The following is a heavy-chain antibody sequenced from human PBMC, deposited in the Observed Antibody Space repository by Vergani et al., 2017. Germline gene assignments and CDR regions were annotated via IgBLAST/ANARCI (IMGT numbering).Heavy chain of an antibody. Sequence: QVQLQESGPGLVKTSETLSLTCTVSGGSISSYYWSWIRQPAGKGLEWIVRIYTSGSTNYNPSLKSRVTMSVDTSKNQFSLKLSSVTAADTAVYYCARDYGYGDYPPYYYYYMDVWGKGTTVTVSS. V-gene: IGHV4-4*07. CDR1: GGSISSYY. CDR2: IYTSGST. CDR3: ARDYGYGDYPPYYYYYMDV. J-gene: IGHJ6*03. D-gene: IGHD4-17*01.